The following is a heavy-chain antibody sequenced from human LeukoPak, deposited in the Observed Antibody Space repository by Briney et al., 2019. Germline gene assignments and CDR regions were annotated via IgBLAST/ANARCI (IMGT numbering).Heavy chain of an antibody. CDR1: GFTINNYD. D-gene: IGHD6-19*01. V-gene: IGHV3-30*04. Sequence: GRSLRLSCEASGFTINNYDMHWVRQAPGKGLDWVTFISYDGSKEHYADSVKGRFTISRDNAKNSLYLQMNSLRAEDTALYYCARDWYNIAWGRPFDYWGQGTLVTVSS. CDR2: ISYDGSKE. J-gene: IGHJ4*02. CDR3: ARDWYNIAWGRPFDY.